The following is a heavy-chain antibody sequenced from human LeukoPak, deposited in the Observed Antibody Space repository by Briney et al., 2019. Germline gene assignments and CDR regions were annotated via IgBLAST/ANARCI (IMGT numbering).Heavy chain of an antibody. J-gene: IGHJ4*02. CDR1: GGSISSGDYY. CDR2: IYYSGST. CDR3: ARELISYGAYYYDSSGLNY. Sequence: SQTLSLTCTVSGGSISSGDYYWSWIRQPPGKGLEWIGYIYYSGSTYYNPSLKSRVTISVDTSKNQFSLKLSSVTTVDTDVYYCARELISYGAYYYDSSGLNYWGQGTLVTVSS. V-gene: IGHV4-30-4*08. D-gene: IGHD3-22*01.